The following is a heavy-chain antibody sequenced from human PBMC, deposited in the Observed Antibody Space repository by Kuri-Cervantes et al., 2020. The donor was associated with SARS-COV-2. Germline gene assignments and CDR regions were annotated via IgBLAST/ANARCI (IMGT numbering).Heavy chain of an antibody. Sequence: GESLKISCAASGFTVSSNYMSWVRQAPGKGLEWVSAISGSGGSTYYADSVKGRFTISRDNSKNTLYLQMNSLRAEDTAVYYCAKDQWELLGGGYWGQGTLVTVSS. J-gene: IGHJ4*02. CDR3: AKDQWELLGGGY. D-gene: IGHD1-26*01. V-gene: IGHV3-23*01. CDR2: ISGSGGST. CDR1: GFTVSSNY.